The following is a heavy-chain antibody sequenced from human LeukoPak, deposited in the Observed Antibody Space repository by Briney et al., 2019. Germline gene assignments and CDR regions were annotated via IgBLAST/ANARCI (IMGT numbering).Heavy chain of an antibody. V-gene: IGHV4-34*01. Sequence: SETLSLTCAVYGGSFSGYYWSWIRQPPGRGLEWIGEFNLGGGTNYNPSLKSRVTISVDTSKNQFSLKLSSVTAADTAVYYCARDVGATTFDYWGQGTLVTVSS. CDR1: GGSFSGYY. CDR2: FNLGGGT. D-gene: IGHD1-26*01. J-gene: IGHJ4*02. CDR3: ARDVGATTFDY.